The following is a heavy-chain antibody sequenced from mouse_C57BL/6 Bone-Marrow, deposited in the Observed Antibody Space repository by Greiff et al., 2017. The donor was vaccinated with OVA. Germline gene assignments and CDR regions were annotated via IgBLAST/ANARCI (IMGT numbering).Heavy chain of an antibody. CDR2: IHPNSGST. J-gene: IGHJ2*01. D-gene: IGHD2-3*01. Sequence: QVQLQQPGAELVKPGASVKLSCKASGYTFTSYWMHWVKQRPGQGLEWIGMIHPNSGSTNYNEKFKSKATLTVDKSSSTAYMQLSSLTSEDSAVYYWARWLLRRGDYWGQGTTLTVSS. CDR1: GYTFTSYW. CDR3: ARWLLRRGDY. V-gene: IGHV1-64*01.